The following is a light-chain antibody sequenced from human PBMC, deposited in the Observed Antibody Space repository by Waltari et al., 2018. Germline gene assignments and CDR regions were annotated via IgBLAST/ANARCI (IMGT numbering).Light chain of an antibody. CDR3: QQSHSSPHT. CDR1: QSIRNS. Sequence: DIQMTQSPSSLSASVGARVTITCRASQSIRNSLNWYQQKPGKAPKLLIYAASSLQSGVPSRFSGSGSGTDFTLTISSLQPEDIATYYCQQSHSSPHTFGQGTKVEIK. J-gene: IGKJ1*01. CDR2: AAS. V-gene: IGKV1-39*01.